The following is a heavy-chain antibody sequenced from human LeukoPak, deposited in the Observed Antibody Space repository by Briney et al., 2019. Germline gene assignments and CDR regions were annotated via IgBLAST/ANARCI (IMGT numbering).Heavy chain of an antibody. J-gene: IGHJ6*03. V-gene: IGHV3-48*01. Sequence: GGSLRLSCAASGFTFSSYSMNWVRQAPGKGLEWLSYISSTSNTIYYADSVKGRFTISRDNAKNSLYLQMNSLRAEDTAVFYCARAIGHLWFIYYYSYMDVWGKGTTVTVSS. D-gene: IGHD5-18*01. CDR1: GFTFSSYS. CDR3: ARAIGHLWFIYYYSYMDV. CDR2: ISSTSNTI.